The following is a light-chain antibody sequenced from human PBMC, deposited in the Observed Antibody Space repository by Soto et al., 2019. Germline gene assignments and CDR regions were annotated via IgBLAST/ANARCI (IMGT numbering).Light chain of an antibody. V-gene: IGKV3-11*01. CDR3: QQRSNWPLT. CDR1: QSVSSS. Sequence: DIVLTQSPATLSLSPGERATLSCRASQSVSSSLAWYQQKPGQTPRLLLYDAFNRATGIPARFNGSGVGTVCTFTLSSLEPENFAVYYCQQRSNWPLTFGGGAKVAIK. J-gene: IGKJ4*01. CDR2: DAF.